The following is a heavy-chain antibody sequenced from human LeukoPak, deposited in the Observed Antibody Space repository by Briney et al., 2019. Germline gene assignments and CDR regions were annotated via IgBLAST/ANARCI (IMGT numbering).Heavy chain of an antibody. J-gene: IGHJ5*02. CDR2: IKQDGSEK. Sequence: GGSLRLSCAASGFTFSRYWMSWVRQAPGKGLEWVANIKQDGSEKYYVDSAKGRFTISRDNADNLLFLQMNSLRTEDTAIYYCAREGGNGWYSGWFDPWGQGTLVTVSS. V-gene: IGHV3-7*01. CDR1: GFTFSRYW. D-gene: IGHD6-19*01. CDR3: AREGGNGWYSGWFDP.